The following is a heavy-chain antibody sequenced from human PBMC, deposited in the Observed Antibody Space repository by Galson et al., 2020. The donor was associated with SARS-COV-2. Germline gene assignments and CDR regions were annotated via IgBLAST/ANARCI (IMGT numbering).Heavy chain of an antibody. J-gene: IGHJ6*02. CDR3: TRSSRSDTAMVISYYYYGMDV. V-gene: IGHV3-73*01. CDR1: GFTFSGSA. D-gene: IGHD5-18*01. Sequence: SCAASGFTFSGSAMHWVRQASGKGLEWVGRIRSKANSYATAYAASVKGRSTISRDDSKNTAYLQMNSLKTEDTAVYYCTRSSRSDTAMVISYYYYGMDVWGQGTTVTVSS. CDR2: IRSKANSYAT.